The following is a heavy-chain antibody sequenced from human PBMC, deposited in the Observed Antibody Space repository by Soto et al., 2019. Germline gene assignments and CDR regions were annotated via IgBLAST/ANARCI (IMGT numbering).Heavy chain of an antibody. D-gene: IGHD6-6*01. V-gene: IGHV3-21*01. J-gene: IGHJ4*02. Sequence: GGSLRLSCAASGFTFSSYSMNWVRQAPGKGLEWVSSISSSSSYIYYADSVKGRFTISRDNAKNSLYLQMNSLRAEDTAVYYCARGPAIAARPYFDYWGQGTLVTVSS. CDR3: ARGPAIAARPYFDY. CDR1: GFTFSSYS. CDR2: ISSSSSYI.